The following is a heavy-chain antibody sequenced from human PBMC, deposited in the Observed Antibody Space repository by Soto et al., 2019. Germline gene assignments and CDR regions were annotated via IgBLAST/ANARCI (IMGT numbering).Heavy chain of an antibody. CDR2: ISGSGGST. Sequence: GGSLRLSCAASGFTFSSYAMSWVRRAPGKGLEWVSAISGSGGSTYYADSVKGRFTISRDNSKNTLYLQMNSLRAEDTAVYYCAKDLQSSGWYTWHYWGQGTLVTVSS. J-gene: IGHJ4*02. V-gene: IGHV3-23*01. CDR3: AKDLQSSGWYTWHY. CDR1: GFTFSSYA. D-gene: IGHD6-19*01.